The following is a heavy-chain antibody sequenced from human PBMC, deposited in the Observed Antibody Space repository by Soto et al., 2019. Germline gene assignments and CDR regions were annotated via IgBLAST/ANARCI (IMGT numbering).Heavy chain of an antibody. CDR3: TKDGLGADTDGSYYCDY. V-gene: IGHV3-23*01. J-gene: IGHJ4*02. D-gene: IGHD3-16*01. CDR1: GFTFSSYA. Sequence: EVQLLESGGGLVQPGGSLRLSCAASGFTFSSYAMSWVRQAPGKGLEWVSTISSSGGSTYYADSVKGRFTISRDNSKNTLYLQMNSLRGEDTAVYGCTKDGLGADTDGSYYCDYWVQGTLVTVSS. CDR2: ISSSGGST.